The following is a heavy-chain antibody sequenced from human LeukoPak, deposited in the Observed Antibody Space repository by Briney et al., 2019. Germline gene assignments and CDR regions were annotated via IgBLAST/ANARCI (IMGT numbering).Heavy chain of an antibody. V-gene: IGHV3-7*01. CDR3: ARGPPYSSSWYDYYYYMDV. D-gene: IGHD6-13*01. Sequence: GGSLRLSCAASGFTFNSYWMSWVRQAPGKGLEWVANIKQDGSEKYYVDSVKGRFTISRDNAKNSLYLQMNSLRAEDTAVYYCARGPPYSSSWYDYYYYMDVWGKGTTVTVSS. CDR1: GFTFNSYW. J-gene: IGHJ6*03. CDR2: IKQDGSEK.